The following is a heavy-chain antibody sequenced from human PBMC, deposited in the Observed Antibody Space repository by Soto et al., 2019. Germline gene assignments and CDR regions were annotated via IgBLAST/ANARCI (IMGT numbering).Heavy chain of an antibody. V-gene: IGHV4-34*01. D-gene: IGHD6-13*01. CDR3: ARLPAGIAAAGWDFDY. CDR1: GGSFSGYY. CDR2: INHSGST. J-gene: IGHJ4*02. Sequence: SETLSLTCAVYGGSFSGYYWSWIRQPPGKGLEWIGEINHSGSTNYNPSLKSRVTISVDTSKNQFSLKLSSVTAADTAVYYCARLPAGIAAAGWDFDYWGQGTLVTVSS.